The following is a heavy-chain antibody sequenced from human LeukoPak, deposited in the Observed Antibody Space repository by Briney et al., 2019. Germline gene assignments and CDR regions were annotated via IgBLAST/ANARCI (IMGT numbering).Heavy chain of an antibody. CDR2: IYYSGST. Sequence: SETLSLTCTVSGGSISSGGYYWSRIRQHPGKGLEWIGYIYYSGSTYYNPSLKSRVTISVDTSKNQFSLKLSSVTAADTAVYYCARARHSSSSGRGAFDIWGQGTMVTVSS. CDR1: GGSISSGGYY. CDR3: ARARHSSSSGRGAFDI. D-gene: IGHD6-6*01. J-gene: IGHJ3*02. V-gene: IGHV4-31*03.